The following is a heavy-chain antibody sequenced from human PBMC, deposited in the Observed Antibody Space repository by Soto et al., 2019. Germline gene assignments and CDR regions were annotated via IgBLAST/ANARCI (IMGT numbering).Heavy chain of an antibody. Sequence: PSETLSLTCTVPGGSISGYYWSWIRQPPGKGLEWIGYIYYSGSTNYNPSLKSRVTISVDTSRNQFSLKVKSVTAADTAVYYCARARIGGRLLDYWGQGIQVTVSS. J-gene: IGHJ4*02. V-gene: IGHV4-59*01. CDR3: ARARIGGRLLDY. CDR2: IYYSGST. CDR1: GGSISGYY. D-gene: IGHD6-6*01.